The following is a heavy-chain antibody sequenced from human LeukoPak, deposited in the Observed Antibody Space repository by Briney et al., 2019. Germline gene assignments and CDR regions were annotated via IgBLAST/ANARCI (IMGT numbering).Heavy chain of an antibody. CDR2: IYYSGST. Sequence: SETLSLTCTVSGGSISSYYWSWIRQPPGKGLEWIGYIYYSGSTNYNPSLKSRVTISVDTSKNQFSLKLSSVTAADTAVYYCARELEIAVAGRDYFDYWGQGTLVTVFS. J-gene: IGHJ4*02. D-gene: IGHD6-19*01. CDR1: GGSISSYY. V-gene: IGHV4-59*01. CDR3: ARELEIAVAGRDYFDY.